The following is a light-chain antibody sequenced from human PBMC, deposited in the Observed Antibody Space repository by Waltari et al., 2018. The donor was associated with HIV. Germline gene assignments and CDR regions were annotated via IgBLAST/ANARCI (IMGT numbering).Light chain of an antibody. Sequence: QSALTQPPSASGSPGQSVTIPCTGTSGDVGNFNYVSWYQPHPGQAPQLIMFDVNERPSGVPDRFFGSKSGNTASLTVSGLQADDEADYFCSAYGGSYNRLLFGGGTKLTVL. J-gene: IGLJ2*01. V-gene: IGLV2-8*01. CDR3: SAYGGSYNRLL. CDR1: SGDVGNFNY. CDR2: DVN.